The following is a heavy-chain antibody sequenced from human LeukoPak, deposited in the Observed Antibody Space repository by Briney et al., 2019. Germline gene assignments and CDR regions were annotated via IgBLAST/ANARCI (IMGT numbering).Heavy chain of an antibody. CDR1: GGTFSSYA. J-gene: IGHJ5*02. CDR3: ARDHRISTSCYYLTDPPFDP. Sequence: ASMKLSCKASGGTFSSYAISWVRQAPGQVLEWMGGTITIFGTANYAQKFQGRVTIRAAASTNPTYREASSLRSEGPCVYYSARDHRISTSCYYLTDPPFDPWGQGTLVTVSS. V-gene: IGHV1-69*01. D-gene: IGHD2-2*01. CDR2: TITIFGTA.